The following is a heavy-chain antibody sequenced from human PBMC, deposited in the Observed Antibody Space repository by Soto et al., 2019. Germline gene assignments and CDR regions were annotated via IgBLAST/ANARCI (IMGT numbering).Heavy chain of an antibody. CDR1: GFTFSSYG. D-gene: IGHD6-6*01. V-gene: IGHV3-30*18. J-gene: IGHJ6*02. CDR3: AKEMYSSSPYYYYGMDV. CDR2: ISYDGSNK. Sequence: PGGSLRLSCAASGFTFSSYGMHWVRQAPGRGLEWVAVISYDGSNKYYADSVKGRFTISRDNSKNTLYLQMNSLRAEDTAVYYCAKEMYSSSPYYYYGMDVWGQGTTVTVSS.